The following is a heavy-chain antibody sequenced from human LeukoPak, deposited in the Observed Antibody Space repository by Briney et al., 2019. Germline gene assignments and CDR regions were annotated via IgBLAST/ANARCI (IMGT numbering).Heavy chain of an antibody. J-gene: IGHJ6*02. CDR2: TSAYNGNT. Sequence: ASVKVSCKASGYTFTSYGISWVRQAPGQGLEWMGWTSAYNGNTNYAQKLQGRVTMTTDTSTSTAYMGLRSLRSDDTAVYYCARDFRRYCGGDCYGMDFWGQGTTVTVSS. D-gene: IGHD2-21*01. CDR1: GYTFTSYG. V-gene: IGHV1-18*01. CDR3: ARDFRRYCGGDCYGMDF.